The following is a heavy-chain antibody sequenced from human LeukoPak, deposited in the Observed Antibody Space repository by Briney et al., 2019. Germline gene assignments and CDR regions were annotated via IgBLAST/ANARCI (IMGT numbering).Heavy chain of an antibody. CDR2: NNPDGSVT. D-gene: IGHD3-10*01. J-gene: IGHJ4*02. CDR3: ARGGVSNPNFCDY. V-gene: IGHV3-74*03. CDR1: GFTFSGYW. Sequence: PGGSLRLSCVASGFTFSGYWMHWVRQAPRKWRVWVSRNNPDGSVTEYADSEKGRITNARNNARNTLSLKMNSRRAEDTAMYYCARGGVSNPNFCDYGGQGTLVTVSS.